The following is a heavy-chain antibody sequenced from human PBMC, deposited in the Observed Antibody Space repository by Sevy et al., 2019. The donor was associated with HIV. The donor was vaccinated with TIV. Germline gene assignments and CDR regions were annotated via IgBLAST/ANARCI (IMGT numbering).Heavy chain of an antibody. J-gene: IGHJ4*02. CDR2: IKSKTDGGTT. Sequence: GGSLRLSCAASGFTFSNAWMNWVRQAPGKGLEWVGRIKSKTDGGTTDYAAPVKGRFTISRDDSKNTLYLQMNSLKTEDTAVYYCTTGSYYNPYYFDYWGQRTLVTVSS. CDR3: TTGSYYNPYYFDY. CDR1: GFTFSNAW. V-gene: IGHV3-15*07. D-gene: IGHD3-10*01.